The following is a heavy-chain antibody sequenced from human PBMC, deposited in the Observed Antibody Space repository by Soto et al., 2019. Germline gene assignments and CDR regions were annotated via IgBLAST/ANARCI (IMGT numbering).Heavy chain of an antibody. D-gene: IGHD2-2*01. J-gene: IGHJ5*02. CDR3: VRGGFLSHDHVIIAPATLGFDP. Sequence: QVQLMQSGAEVKKPGASVRVSCKASGYTFTTYDINWVRQAPGQGLVWMGGINLNRTNTGYAEKFQGRATTTSDTSISTAYMQSSSLRYHDTAVYYCVRGGFLSHDHVIIAPATLGFDPCGQGTLVTVSS. CDR1: GYTFTTYD. V-gene: IGHV1-8*01. CDR2: INLNRTNT.